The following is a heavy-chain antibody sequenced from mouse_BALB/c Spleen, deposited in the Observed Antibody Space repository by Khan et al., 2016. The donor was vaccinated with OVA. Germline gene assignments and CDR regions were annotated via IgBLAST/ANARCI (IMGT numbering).Heavy chain of an antibody. Sequence: QVQLKESGPGLVAPSQSLSSTCTVSGFSLSRYDIHWVRQPPGKGLEWLGVIWGGGGTDYNSTLKSSLSISKDNSKSQVFLKMNSLQTDDTAMYYCARAYYRYDGYYAMDYWGQGTSVTVSS. V-gene: IGHV2-6-4*01. J-gene: IGHJ4*01. CDR1: GFSLSRYD. CDR3: ARAYYRYDGYYAMDY. D-gene: IGHD2-14*01. CDR2: IWGGGGT.